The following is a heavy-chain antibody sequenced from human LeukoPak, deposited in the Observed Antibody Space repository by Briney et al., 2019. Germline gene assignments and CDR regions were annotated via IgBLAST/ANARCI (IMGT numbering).Heavy chain of an antibody. J-gene: IGHJ3*02. D-gene: IGHD1-26*01. CDR1: GGSISSSSYY. CDR3: ARQKASGSYHAFDI. CDR2: IYYSGST. Sequence: SETLSLTCTVSGGSISSSSYYWGWIRQPPGKGLEWIGSIYYSGSTYYNPSLKSRVTISVDTSKSQFSLKLSSVTAADTAVYYCARQKASGSYHAFDIWGQGTMVTVSS. V-gene: IGHV4-39*01.